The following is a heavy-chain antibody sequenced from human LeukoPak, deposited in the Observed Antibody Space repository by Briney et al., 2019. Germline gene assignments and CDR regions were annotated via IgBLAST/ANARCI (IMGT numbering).Heavy chain of an antibody. CDR3: ARDHDYGGNPLFDY. V-gene: IGHV4-61*02. Sequence: PSETLSLTCTVSGGSISSIIYCWNWIRQPAGKGLHWIGRICTSGSTSYKPSLETRVTISVDTSKNQFSLKLTSVTAADTAVYYCARDHDYGGNPLFDYWGQGTLVTVSS. J-gene: IGHJ4*02. CDR2: ICTSGST. CDR1: GGSISSIIYC. D-gene: IGHD4-23*01.